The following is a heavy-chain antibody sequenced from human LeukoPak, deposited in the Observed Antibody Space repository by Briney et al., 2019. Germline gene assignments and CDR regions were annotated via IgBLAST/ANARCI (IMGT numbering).Heavy chain of an antibody. CDR2: INWNGGST. CDR3: ARDYYGSGSRDVDP. Sequence: GGSLRLSCAASGFTFDDYGMSWVRQAPGKGLEWVSGINWNGGSTGYADSVKGRFTISRDNAKNSLYLQMNSLRAEDTAVYYCARDYYGSGSRDVDPWGQGTLVTVSS. D-gene: IGHD3-10*01. CDR1: GFTFDDYG. V-gene: IGHV3-20*04. J-gene: IGHJ5*02.